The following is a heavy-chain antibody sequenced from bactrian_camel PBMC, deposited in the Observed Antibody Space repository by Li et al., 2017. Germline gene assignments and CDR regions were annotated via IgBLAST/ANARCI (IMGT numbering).Heavy chain of an antibody. CDR3: VSGNSAGSWYGYNY. V-gene: IGHV3S40*01. CDR1: GFTFSSRD. CDR2: INSGGERQ. J-gene: IGHJ4*01. Sequence: DVQLVESGGGLVQPGGSLRLSCAASGFTFSSRDMSWVRQVPGKGLEWVSEINSGGERQYYADSVKGRFTISADHAKNTLLLQLNSLKTEDTGMYYCVSGNSAGSWYGYNYWGQGTQVTVS. D-gene: IGHD6*01.